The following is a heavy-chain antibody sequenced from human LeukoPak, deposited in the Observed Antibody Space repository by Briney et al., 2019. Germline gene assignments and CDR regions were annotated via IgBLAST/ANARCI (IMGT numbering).Heavy chain of an antibody. CDR1: GFTFSSYE. V-gene: IGHV3-48*03. J-gene: IGHJ6*04. CDR2: ISSSGSTI. Sequence: GGSLRLSCAASGFTFSSYEINWVRQAPGKGLEWVSYISSSGSTIYHADSVKGRFTISRDNAKNSLYLQMNSLRAEDTAVYYCAELGITMIGGVWGKGTTVTISS. D-gene: IGHD3-10*02. CDR3: AELGITMIGGV.